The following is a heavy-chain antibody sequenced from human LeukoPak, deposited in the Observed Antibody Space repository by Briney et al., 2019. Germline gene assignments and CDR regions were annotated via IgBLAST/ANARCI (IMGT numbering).Heavy chain of an antibody. CDR3: AKDGSWGDYRFYFYMDV. CDR1: GFTVSSYF. J-gene: IGHJ6*03. Sequence: GGSLRLSCAASGFTVSSYFMIWVRQAPGKGLEWVSVIYSGGITYYADSVKGRFTISRDNSKNTLYLQMNSLRAEDTAVYYCAKDGSWGDYRFYFYMDVWGKGTTVTVSS. V-gene: IGHV3-53*01. D-gene: IGHD3-16*01. CDR2: IYSGGIT.